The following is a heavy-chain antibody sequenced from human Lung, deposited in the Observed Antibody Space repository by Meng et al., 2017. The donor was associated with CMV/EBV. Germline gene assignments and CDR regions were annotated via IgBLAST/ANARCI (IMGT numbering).Heavy chain of an antibody. CDR2: INPNSGGT. CDR3: ATLPPVAARYYYNGLDV. J-gene: IGHJ6*02. D-gene: IGHD6-19*01. CDR1: GYTFTDYY. V-gene: IGHV1-2*02. Sequence: ASVKVSCKASGYTFTDYYMHWVRQAPGQGLEWMGWINPNSGGTNYAQKFHDRVTMTRDTSISTAYMELRRLTSDDSAVYYCATLPPVAARYYYNGLDVWGQGTTVTVSS.